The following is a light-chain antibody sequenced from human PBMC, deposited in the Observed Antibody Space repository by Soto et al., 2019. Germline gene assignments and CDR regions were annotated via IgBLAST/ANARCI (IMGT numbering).Light chain of an antibody. CDR1: QSISSTL. CDR2: SSS. J-gene: IGKJ5*01. CDR3: QQYGSSLIT. V-gene: IGKV3-20*01. Sequence: EIVLTQSLGTLSFYPGRRATLSCRPSQSISSTLLAWYQQKTGQAPRLLIYSSSIRATGIPDRFSGSGSGTDFTLTISSLEPEDFAVYYCQQYGSSLITFGKGKQRANK.